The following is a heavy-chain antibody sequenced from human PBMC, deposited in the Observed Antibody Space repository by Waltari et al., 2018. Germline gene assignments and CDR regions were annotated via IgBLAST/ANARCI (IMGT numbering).Heavy chain of an antibody. CDR3: ARANVGGELGY. V-gene: IGHV4-61*02. D-gene: IGHD1-7*01. J-gene: IGHJ4*02. CDR1: GGPISSGSYY. Sequence: QVQLQESGPGLVKPSQTLSLTCTVPGGPISSGSYYSSWIRQPAGKGLEWIGRIYTSGSTNYNPSLKSRVTISVDTSKNQFSLKLSSVTAADTAVYYCARANVGGELGYWGQGTLVTVSS. CDR2: IYTSGST.